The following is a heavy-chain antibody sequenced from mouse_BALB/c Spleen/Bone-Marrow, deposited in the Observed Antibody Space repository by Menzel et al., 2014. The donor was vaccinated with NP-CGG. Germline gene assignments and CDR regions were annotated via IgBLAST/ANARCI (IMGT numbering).Heavy chain of an antibody. J-gene: IGHJ4*01. D-gene: IGHD4-1*01. CDR1: GFTFSGHY. Sequence: VESGGGLVKPGGSLKLSCAASGFTFSGHYMFWVRQTPEKRLEWVATISDDGGNTYYRDSVKGRFTISRDNAKNKLNLQMSSLKSEDTATYHCARETGPRAMDYWGQGTSVTVSS. V-gene: IGHV5-4*02. CDR3: ARETGPRAMDY. CDR2: ISDDGGNT.